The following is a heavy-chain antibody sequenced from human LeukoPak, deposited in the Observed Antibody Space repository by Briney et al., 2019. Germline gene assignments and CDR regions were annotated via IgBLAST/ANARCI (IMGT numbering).Heavy chain of an antibody. Sequence: ASVKVSCKASGYTFTSYDINWVRQATGQGLEWMGWMNPNSGNTGYAQKFQGRVTMTRNTSMSTAYMELSSLRSEDTAVYYCARGLIQLWLGRSYYYMDVWGKGTTVTVSS. V-gene: IGHV1-8*01. D-gene: IGHD5-18*01. CDR1: GYTFTSYD. CDR2: MNPNSGNT. J-gene: IGHJ6*03. CDR3: ARGLIQLWLGRSYYYMDV.